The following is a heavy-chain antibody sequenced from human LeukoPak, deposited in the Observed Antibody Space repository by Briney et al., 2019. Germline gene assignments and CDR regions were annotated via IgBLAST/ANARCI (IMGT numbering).Heavy chain of an antibody. CDR2: IYSGGST. Sequence: GGSLRLSCAASGFTVSSNHMTWVRQAPGKGLEWVSVIYSGGSTYYADSVKGRFTISRDNSKNTLYLQMNSLRAEDTAVYYCASTLGFYGPYALDYWGQGTLVSVPS. CDR3: ASTLGFYGPYALDY. D-gene: IGHD3-16*01. V-gene: IGHV3-53*01. CDR1: GFTVSSNH. J-gene: IGHJ4*02.